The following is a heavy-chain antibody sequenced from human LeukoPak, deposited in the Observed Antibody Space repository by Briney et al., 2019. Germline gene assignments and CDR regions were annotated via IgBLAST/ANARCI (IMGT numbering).Heavy chain of an antibody. J-gene: IGHJ4*02. D-gene: IGHD1-26*01. Sequence: GGSLRLSCAACGFTFNNHAMHWVRQAPGKGLEWVSVISYDGSNKKYADSVKGRFTISRDNAKNTVYLQMNSLRTEETAVYYCARVASSGIVGTTKGFDYWGQGNLVTVSS. CDR1: GFTFNNHA. V-gene: IGHV3-30-3*01. CDR2: ISYDGSNK. CDR3: ARVASSGIVGTTKGFDY.